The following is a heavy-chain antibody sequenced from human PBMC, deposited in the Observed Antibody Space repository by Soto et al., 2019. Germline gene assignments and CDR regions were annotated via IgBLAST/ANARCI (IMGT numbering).Heavy chain of an antibody. Sequence: GESLKISCKGSGYSFAGYWITWVRQKPGKGLEWMGRIDPSDSQTYYSPSFRGHVTISVTKSITTVFLQWSSLRASDTAMYYCARQIYDSDTGPNCQYYFDSWGQGTPVTVSS. D-gene: IGHD3-22*01. V-gene: IGHV5-10-1*01. CDR2: IDPSDSQT. J-gene: IGHJ4*02. CDR1: GYSFAGYW. CDR3: ARQIYDSDTGPNCQYYFDS.